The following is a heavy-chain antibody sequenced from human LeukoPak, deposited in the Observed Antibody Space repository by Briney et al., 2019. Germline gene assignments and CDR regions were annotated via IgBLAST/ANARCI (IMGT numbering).Heavy chain of an antibody. V-gene: IGHV1-24*01. CDR1: GYTLTELS. D-gene: IGHD1-26*01. CDR2: FYPEDGET. Sequence: ASVKVSCKVSGYTLTELSMHWVRQAPGKGLEWMGGFYPEDGETIYAQKFQGRVTMTEDTSTDTAYMELSSLRSEDTAVYYRATTPPPIVGATLRGNAFDIWGQGTMVTVSS. J-gene: IGHJ3*02. CDR3: ATTPPPIVGATLRGNAFDI.